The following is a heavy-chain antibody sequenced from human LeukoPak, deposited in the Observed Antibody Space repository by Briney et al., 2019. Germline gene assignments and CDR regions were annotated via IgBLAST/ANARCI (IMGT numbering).Heavy chain of an antibody. V-gene: IGHV1-69*05. D-gene: IGHD3-22*01. CDR3: ARIAAYYYDSSGYYFFDY. Sequence: SVKVSCKASGGTFSSYAISWVRQAPGQGLEWMGGIMPIFGTANYAQKFQGRVTITTDESTSTAYMELSSLRSEDTAVYYCARIAAYYYDSSGYYFFDYWGQGTLVTVSS. J-gene: IGHJ4*02. CDR1: GGTFSSYA. CDR2: IMPIFGTA.